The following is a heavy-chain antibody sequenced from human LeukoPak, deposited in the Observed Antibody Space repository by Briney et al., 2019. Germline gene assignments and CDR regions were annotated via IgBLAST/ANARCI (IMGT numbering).Heavy chain of an antibody. V-gene: IGHV4-30-4*08. CDR3: ARLMITFGGVIAPFDY. D-gene: IGHD3-16*02. J-gene: IGHJ4*02. CDR1: GFSISSGDYY. CDR2: IYYSGST. Sequence: PSQTLSLTCTVSGFSISSGDYYWSWIRQPPGKGLEWIGYIYYSGSTYYNPSLKSRVTISVDTSKNQFSLKLSSVTAADTAVYYCARLMITFGGVIAPFDYWGQGTLVTASS.